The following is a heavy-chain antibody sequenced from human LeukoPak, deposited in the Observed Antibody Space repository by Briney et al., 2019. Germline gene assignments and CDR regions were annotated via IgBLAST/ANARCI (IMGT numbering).Heavy chain of an antibody. CDR1: GITVSSNF. CDR3: AKDIVISGYYGMDV. Sequence: GGSLRLSCAASGITVSSNFMYWVRQAPGKGLQCVSVLFTGNSAYYADSVKGRFTISRDNSKNTVYLEMNSLRGEDTAAYHCAKDIVISGYYGMDVWGQGTTVIVSS. D-gene: IGHD2/OR15-2a*01. J-gene: IGHJ6*02. CDR2: LFTGNSA. V-gene: IGHV3-53*01.